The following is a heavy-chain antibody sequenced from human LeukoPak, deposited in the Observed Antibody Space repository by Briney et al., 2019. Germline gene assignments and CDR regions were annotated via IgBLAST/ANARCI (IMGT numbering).Heavy chain of an antibody. Sequence: GGSVRLSCAASGFTFSTYWMSWVRQAPGKGLEWVASIKQDGSEKYYLDSVKGRFTISRDNAKNSLYLQMNSLRSEDTAVYFCTREAAAGIDYWGQGTLVTVSS. D-gene: IGHD6-13*01. V-gene: IGHV3-7*03. J-gene: IGHJ4*02. CDR2: IKQDGSEK. CDR1: GFTFSTYW. CDR3: TREAAAGIDY.